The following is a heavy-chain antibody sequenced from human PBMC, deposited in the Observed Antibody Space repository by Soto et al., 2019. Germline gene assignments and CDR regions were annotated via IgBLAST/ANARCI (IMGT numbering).Heavy chain of an antibody. CDR3: ARDTLTIAAAGPFDY. J-gene: IGHJ4*02. Sequence: PGGTLRVSGAASVFTFSSYGMHWVRQAPGKGLEWVAVIWYDGINKYYADSVKGRFTISRDNSKNTLYLQMNSLRAEDTAVYYCARDTLTIAAAGPFDYWGQGTLVTVSS. CDR1: VFTFSSYG. D-gene: IGHD6-13*01. CDR2: IWYDGINK. V-gene: IGHV3-33*01.